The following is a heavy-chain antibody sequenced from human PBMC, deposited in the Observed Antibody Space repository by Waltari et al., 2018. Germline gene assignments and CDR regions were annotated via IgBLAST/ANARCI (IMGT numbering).Heavy chain of an antibody. J-gene: IGHJ4*02. CDR3: ARLYDSVTTFDY. Sequence: EVQLVESGGGLVQPGGSLRPSCAASGFSFSAYWMSWVRQAPGKGLEWTASIKQHGSEKRYVDSVKGRFTISRDDAKNSMYLQMDSLRAEDTAVYYCARLYDSVTTFDYWGQGVLVTVSS. D-gene: IGHD3-22*01. CDR1: GFSFSAYW. CDR2: IKQHGSEK. V-gene: IGHV3-7*01.